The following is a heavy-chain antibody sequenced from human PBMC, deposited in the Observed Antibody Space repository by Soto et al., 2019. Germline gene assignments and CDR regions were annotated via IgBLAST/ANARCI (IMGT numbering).Heavy chain of an antibody. CDR2: INPNSGGT. CDR1: GYTFTGYY. D-gene: IGHD3-22*01. CDR3: ATHYYDSSGYYYFYYFDY. V-gene: IGHV1-2*02. Sequence: ASVKFSCKASGYTFTGYYMHWVRQAPGQGLEWMGWINPNSGGTNYAQKFQGRVTMTRDTSISTAYMELSRLRSDDTAVYYCATHYYDSSGYYYFYYFDYWGKGTLVTVSS. J-gene: IGHJ4*02.